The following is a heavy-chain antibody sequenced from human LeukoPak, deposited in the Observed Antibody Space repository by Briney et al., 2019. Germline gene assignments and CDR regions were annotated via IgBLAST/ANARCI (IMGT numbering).Heavy chain of an antibody. CDR1: GGSISSYY. V-gene: IGHV4-4*07. J-gene: IGHJ4*02. D-gene: IGHD6-13*01. CDR3: AREGGGSSWYDY. CDR2: IYTSGST. Sequence: SETLSLTCTVSGGSISSYYWSWIRQPAGKGLEWIGRIYTSGSTYYNPSLKSRVTISVDRSKNQFSLKLSSVTAADTAVYYCAREGGGSSWYDYWGQGTLVTVSS.